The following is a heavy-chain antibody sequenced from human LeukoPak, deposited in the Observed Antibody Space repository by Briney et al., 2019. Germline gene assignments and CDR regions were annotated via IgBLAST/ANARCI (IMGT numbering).Heavy chain of an antibody. J-gene: IGHJ3*02. V-gene: IGHV3-23*01. Sequence: GGSLRLSCAASGFTFGSYAMSWVRQAPGKGLEWVSAISGSGGSTYYADSVKGRFTISRDNSKNTLYLQMNSLRAEDTAVYYCAKAMGPDLYYLNAFDIWGQGTMVTVSS. CDR1: GFTFGSYA. CDR2: ISGSGGST. CDR3: AKAMGPDLYYLNAFDI. D-gene: IGHD3-10*01.